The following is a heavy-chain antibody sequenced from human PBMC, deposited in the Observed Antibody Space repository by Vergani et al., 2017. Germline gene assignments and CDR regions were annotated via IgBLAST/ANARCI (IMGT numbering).Heavy chain of an antibody. J-gene: IGHJ4*02. Sequence: QVQLQQCGAGVVKPSGTLSLTCAAFGESFSSFYWSWIRQPPGKGLEWIGAINNDGHTNYNPSSRSRVTVSRDTAKNQFSLNLMAVTAAETAMYYCAVRPRVNLVGGEIVTKRTFDYWSQGSLVTVSS. CDR1: GESFSSFY. V-gene: IGHV4-34*02. CDR3: AVRPRVNLVGGEIVTKRTFDY. CDR2: INNDGHT. D-gene: IGHD3-10*01.